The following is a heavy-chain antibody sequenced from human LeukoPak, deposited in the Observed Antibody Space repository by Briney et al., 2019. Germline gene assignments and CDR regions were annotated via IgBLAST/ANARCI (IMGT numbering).Heavy chain of an antibody. Sequence: PSETLSLTCAVYGGSFSGYYWSWIRQPPGKGLEWIGEINHSGSTNYNPSLKSRVTISVDTSKNQFSLKLSSVTAADTAVYYCARSRQWLVPSAFDIWGQGTMVTVSS. CDR3: ARSRQWLVPSAFDI. J-gene: IGHJ3*02. CDR1: GGSFSGYY. D-gene: IGHD6-19*01. V-gene: IGHV4-34*01. CDR2: INHSGST.